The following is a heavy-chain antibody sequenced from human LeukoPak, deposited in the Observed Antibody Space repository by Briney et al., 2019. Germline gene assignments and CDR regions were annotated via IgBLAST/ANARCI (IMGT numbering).Heavy chain of an antibody. V-gene: IGHV1-46*01. D-gene: IGHD6-13*01. J-gene: IGHJ4*02. CDR3: ARGPIAAAGDY. CDR2: INPSGGST. CDR1: EYTFTSYY. Sequence: ASVKVSCKASEYTFTSYYMHWVRQAPGQGLEWMGIINPSGGSTSYAQKFQGRVTMTRDTSTSTAYMELRSLRSDDTAVYYCARGPIAAAGDYWGQGTLITVSS.